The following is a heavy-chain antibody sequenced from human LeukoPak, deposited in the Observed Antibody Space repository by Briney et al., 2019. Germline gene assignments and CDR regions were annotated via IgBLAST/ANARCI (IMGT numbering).Heavy chain of an antibody. CDR1: AGSISPYF. Sequence: SETLSLTCTVSAGSISPYFWSWIRQPPGKGLEWIGYIFYNGKTNYNPSLKSRLTMSVDTSKNQFSLKLSSVTAADTAVYYCARDGAVTYSSGWYNYWGQGTLVTVSS. CDR2: IFYNGKT. D-gene: IGHD6-19*01. V-gene: IGHV4-59*12. J-gene: IGHJ4*02. CDR3: ARDGAVTYSSGWYNY.